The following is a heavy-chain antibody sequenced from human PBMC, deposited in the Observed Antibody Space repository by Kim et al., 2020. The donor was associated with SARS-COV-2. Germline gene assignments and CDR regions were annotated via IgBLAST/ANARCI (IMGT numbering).Heavy chain of an antibody. J-gene: IGHJ6*02. CDR3: ARARPLRWGIACGMAV. CDR1: GGSFSGSN. D-gene: IGHD3-3*01. CDR2: VNHSEST. Sequence: SETLSLTCTVSGGSFSGSNWCWVRQPQGQGLEGIGEVNHSESTNYNPTPKSKVRITVYTSKTQISLTLSSVTAAATDVYYCARARPLRWGIACGMAVWC. V-gene: IGHV4-34*01.